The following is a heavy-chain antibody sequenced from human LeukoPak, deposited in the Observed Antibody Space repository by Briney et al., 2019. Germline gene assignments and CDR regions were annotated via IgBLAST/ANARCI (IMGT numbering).Heavy chain of an antibody. J-gene: IGHJ6*02. CDR2: IYYSGST. V-gene: IGHV4-59*01. Sequence: PSETLSLTCTVSGGSISSYYWSWIRQPPGKGLEWIGYIYYSGSTNYNPSLKSRVTISVDTSKNQFSLKLSSVTAADTAVYYCARWSTSLYYYYGMDVWGQGTTVTVSS. CDR3: ARWSTSLYYYYGMDV. CDR1: GGSISSYY. D-gene: IGHD2-2*01.